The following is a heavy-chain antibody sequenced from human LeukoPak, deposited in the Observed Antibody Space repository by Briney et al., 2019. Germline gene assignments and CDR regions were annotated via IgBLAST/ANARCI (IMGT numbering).Heavy chain of an antibody. V-gene: IGHV3-9*01. CDR2: ITWNSGSA. Sequence: GGSLRLSCAASGFNFEDFGMYWVRQGPGKGLEWVAGITWNSGSAVYADSVEGRFTISGDNVKKSVYLQMSSLRLGDTALYYCANGHTIFGVVPDILDIWGRGTNVIVSS. J-gene: IGHJ3*02. D-gene: IGHD3-3*01. CDR3: ANGHTIFGVVPDILDI. CDR1: GFNFEDFG.